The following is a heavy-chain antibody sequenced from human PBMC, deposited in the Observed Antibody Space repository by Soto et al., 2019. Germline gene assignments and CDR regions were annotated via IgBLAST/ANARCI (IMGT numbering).Heavy chain of an antibody. CDR2: ISGSGTTI. CDR3: SRDQTTGWFDP. Sequence: GGSLRLSCAASGFTFGSYNMDWVRQAPGKGLEWLSYISGSGTTIYYADSVRGRFTTSRDNAKNSLYLQMNSLRDDDTAVYYSSRDQTTGWFDPWGQGTLVTVSS. D-gene: IGHD4-17*01. V-gene: IGHV3-48*02. CDR1: GFTFGSYN. J-gene: IGHJ5*02.